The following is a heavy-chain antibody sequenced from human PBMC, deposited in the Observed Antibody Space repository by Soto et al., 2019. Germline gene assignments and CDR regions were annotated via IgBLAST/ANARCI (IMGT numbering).Heavy chain of an antibody. J-gene: IGHJ5*02. V-gene: IGHV3-48*02. D-gene: IGHD3-10*01. CDR3: AGDGRSLGS. Sequence: EVQLVESGGGLVQPGGSLRLSCAASGFTFSSYSMNWVRPAPGKGLEWVSYISSSISTIYYADSVKGRFTISRDNAKNSRYLQMTSLEDEDTAVYYCAGDGRSLGSWGLGTPVTVAS. CDR2: ISSSISTI. CDR1: GFTFSSYS.